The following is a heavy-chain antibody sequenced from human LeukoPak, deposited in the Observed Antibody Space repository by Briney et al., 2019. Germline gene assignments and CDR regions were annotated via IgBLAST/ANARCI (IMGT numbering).Heavy chain of an antibody. Sequence: SQTLSLTCAISGDSVSGNSLAWNWIRQSPSRGLEWLGRTYYRSKWYNDYAESVKSRISINSDTSKNQFSLQLNSVTPEDTAVYYCARVSGAAFDIWGQGTMVTVSS. V-gene: IGHV6-1*01. CDR1: GDSVSGNSLA. CDR2: TYYRSKWYN. J-gene: IGHJ3*02. CDR3: ARVSGAAFDI.